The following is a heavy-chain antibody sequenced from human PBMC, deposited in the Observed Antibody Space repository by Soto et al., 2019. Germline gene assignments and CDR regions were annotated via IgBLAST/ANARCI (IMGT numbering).Heavy chain of an antibody. CDR1: GGSFSTYG. CDR2: IIPVFGTE. D-gene: IGHD6-6*01. V-gene: IGHV1-69*06. Sequence: SVKVSCKASGGSFSTYGISWVRQAPGQGLEWMGEIIPVFGTERYAQRFKGRVTITADRSTSTAYMELSSLRSEDTAVYYCARELGKYSTSHYYFYGMDVWGQGTTVTV. CDR3: ARELGKYSTSHYYFYGMDV. J-gene: IGHJ6*02.